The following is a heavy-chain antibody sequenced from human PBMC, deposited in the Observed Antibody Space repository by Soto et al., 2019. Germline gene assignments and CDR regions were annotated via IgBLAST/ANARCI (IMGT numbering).Heavy chain of an antibody. CDR3: ARDHDYVWGSHRSWLGL. Sequence: SETLSLTCAVYRGALSGYSWNWIRQPPGKGLEWIGEINYSEDTNPTYNPSLKSRVTISADRTNNQLFLRLTSVTAADTAIYYWARDHDYVWGSHRSWLGLWGQGTPVTVSS. J-gene: IGHJ5*02. D-gene: IGHD3-16*01. V-gene: IGHV4-34*01. CDR2: INYSEDT. CDR1: RGALSGYS.